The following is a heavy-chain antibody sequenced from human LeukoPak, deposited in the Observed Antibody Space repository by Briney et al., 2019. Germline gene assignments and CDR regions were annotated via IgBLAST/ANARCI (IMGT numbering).Heavy chain of an antibody. Sequence: ASVKVSCKASGYTFTSYDINWVRQATGQGLEWMGWMNPNSGNTGYAQKFQGRVTMTRNTSISTAYMELSSLRSEDTAVYYCARGSFRPYDYVWGSYSNLGYWGQGILVTVSS. CDR2: MNPNSGNT. CDR1: GYTFTSYD. V-gene: IGHV1-8*01. CDR3: ARGSFRPYDYVWGSYSNLGY. J-gene: IGHJ4*02. D-gene: IGHD3-16*01.